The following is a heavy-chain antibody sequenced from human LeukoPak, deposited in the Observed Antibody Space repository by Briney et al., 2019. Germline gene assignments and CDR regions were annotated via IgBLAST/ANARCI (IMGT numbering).Heavy chain of an antibody. CDR3: ARAYQRLGGLSFPDS. V-gene: IGHV7-4-1*02. D-gene: IGHD3-16*02. Sequence: SSGKSSYKPSGYTVTNYAMNCGPQAPGQRLKCRGWINPNTGNPTYHQGFTGRFAFSLDTSVTTTYLQISGLKAEDTAVYYCARAYQRLGGLSFPDSWGPGTLVTVSS. J-gene: IGHJ5*01. CDR1: GYTVTNYA. CDR2: INPNTGNP.